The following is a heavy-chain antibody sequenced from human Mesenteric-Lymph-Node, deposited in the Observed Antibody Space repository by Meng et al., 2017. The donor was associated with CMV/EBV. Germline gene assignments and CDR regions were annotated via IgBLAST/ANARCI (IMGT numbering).Heavy chain of an antibody. Sequence: GSLRLSCAVYGGSFSGYYWSWIRQPPGKGLEWIGEINHSGSTNYNPSLKSRLTISVDTSKNQFSLKLTSVTAADTAVYYCASNYDSWMYYGMDVWGQGTTVTVSS. CDR1: GGSFSGYY. CDR2: INHSGST. CDR3: ASNYDSWMYYGMDV. D-gene: IGHD3-3*01. J-gene: IGHJ6*02. V-gene: IGHV4-34*01.